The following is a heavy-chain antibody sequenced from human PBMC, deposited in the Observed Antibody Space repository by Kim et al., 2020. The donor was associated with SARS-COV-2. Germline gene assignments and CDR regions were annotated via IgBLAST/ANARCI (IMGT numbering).Heavy chain of an antibody. Sequence: GGSLRLSCAASGFTFSSYAMHWVRQAPGKGLEWVAVISYDGSNKYYADSVKGRFTISRDNSKNTLYLQMNSLRAEDTAVYYCARVPDIVATYFDYWGQGTLVTVSS. CDR1: GFTFSSYA. CDR3: ARVPDIVATYFDY. CDR2: ISYDGSNK. D-gene: IGHD5-12*01. V-gene: IGHV3-30-3*01. J-gene: IGHJ4*02.